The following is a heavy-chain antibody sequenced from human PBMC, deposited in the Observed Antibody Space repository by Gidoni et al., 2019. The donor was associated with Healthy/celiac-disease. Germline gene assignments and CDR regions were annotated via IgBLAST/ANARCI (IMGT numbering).Heavy chain of an antibody. D-gene: IGHD6-13*01. V-gene: IGHV3-33*01. CDR3: ARGAKMQQLVPGKMGRGNWFDP. J-gene: IGHJ5*02. CDR1: GFTFRSYG. CDR2: IWYDGSNK. Sequence: QVQLVESGGGVVQPGRSLRLSCAASGFTFRSYGMHWVRQAPGKGLEWVAVIWYDGSNKYYADSVKGRFTISRDNSKNTLYLQMNSLRAEDTAVYYCARGAKMQQLVPGKMGRGNWFDPWGQGTLVTVSS.